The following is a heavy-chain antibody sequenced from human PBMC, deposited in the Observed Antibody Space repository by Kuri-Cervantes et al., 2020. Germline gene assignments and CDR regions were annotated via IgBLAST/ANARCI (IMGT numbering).Heavy chain of an antibody. CDR1: GYTFTGYY. Sequence: ASVKVSCKASGYTFTGYYMHWVRQAPGQGLEWMGWINPNSGGTNYAQKFQGRVTMTRDTSISTAYMELSRLRSDGTAVYYCARGESGDYYSTMGGYYYGMDVWGQGTTVTDSS. D-gene: IGHD2/OR15-2a*01. CDR2: INPNSGGT. J-gene: IGHJ6*02. V-gene: IGHV1-2*02. CDR3: ARGESGDYYSTMGGYYYGMDV.